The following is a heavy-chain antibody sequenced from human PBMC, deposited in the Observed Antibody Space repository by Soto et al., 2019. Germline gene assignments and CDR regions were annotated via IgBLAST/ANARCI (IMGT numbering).Heavy chain of an antibody. V-gene: IGHV3-7*01. CDR3: ARVGYCSSTSCYNVDYYGMDV. J-gene: IGHJ6*02. D-gene: IGHD2-2*03. Sequence: GGSLRLSCAASGFTFSSYWMSWVRQAPGKGLEWVANIKQDGSEKYYVDSVKGRFTISRDNAKNSLYLQMNSLRAEDTAVYYCARVGYCSSTSCYNVDYYGMDVWGQGTTVTVSS. CDR2: IKQDGSEK. CDR1: GFTFSSYW.